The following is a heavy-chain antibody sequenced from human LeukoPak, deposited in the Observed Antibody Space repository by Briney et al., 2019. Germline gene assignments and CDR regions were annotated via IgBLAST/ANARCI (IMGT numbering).Heavy chain of an antibody. V-gene: IGHV1-24*01. CDR3: ARGGGRSSSAFDP. Sequence: ASVKVSCKVSGYTLTELSMHWVRQAPGKGLEWMGGFDPEDGETIYAQKFQGRVTMTRDTSISTAYMELSRLRSDDTAVYYCARGGGRSSSAFDPWGQGTLVTVSS. D-gene: IGHD6-6*01. CDR2: FDPEDGET. J-gene: IGHJ5*02. CDR1: GYTLTELS.